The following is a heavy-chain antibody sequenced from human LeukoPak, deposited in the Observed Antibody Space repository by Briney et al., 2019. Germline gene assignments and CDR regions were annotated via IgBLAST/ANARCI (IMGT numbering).Heavy chain of an antibody. Sequence: GESLKISCKGSGYSFTSYWIGWVRQMPGKGLEWMGVFYPGDSNPRYSPSFQGQVTISADKSISTAYLQWSSLRASDTAMYYCARLQAAGRNYYYGMDVWGQGTTVTVSS. J-gene: IGHJ6*02. CDR1: GYSFTSYW. D-gene: IGHD6-13*01. CDR3: ARLQAAGRNYYYGMDV. V-gene: IGHV5-51*01. CDR2: FYPGDSNP.